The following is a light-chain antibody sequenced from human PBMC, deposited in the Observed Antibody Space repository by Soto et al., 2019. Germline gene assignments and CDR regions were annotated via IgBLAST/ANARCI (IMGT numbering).Light chain of an antibody. CDR3: QQYNSYPLT. V-gene: IGKV1D-16*01. CDR2: AAS. Sequence: DIQMTQSPSSLSASVGDTVTITCRASQGIATWLAWYQQKPEKAPKSLIFAASSLESGVPSRFSGSGSGSYFPLTIYSLQPEEFATYYCQQYNSYPLTFGGGTKV. J-gene: IGKJ4*01. CDR1: QGIATW.